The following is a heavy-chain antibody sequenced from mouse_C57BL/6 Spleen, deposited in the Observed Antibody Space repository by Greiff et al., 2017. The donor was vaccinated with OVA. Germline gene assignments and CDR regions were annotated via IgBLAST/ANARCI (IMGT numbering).Heavy chain of an antibody. CDR1: GYSITSGYY. V-gene: IGHV3-6*01. CDR3: ARDPGGDGYFDY. CDR2: ISYDGSN. D-gene: IGHD2-3*01. Sequence: VQLKESGPGLVKPSQSLSLTCSVTGYSITSGYYWNWIRQFPGNKLEWMGYISYDGSNNYNPSLKNRISITRDTSKNQFFLKLNSVTTEDTATYYCARDPGGDGYFDYWGQGTTLTVSS. J-gene: IGHJ2*01.